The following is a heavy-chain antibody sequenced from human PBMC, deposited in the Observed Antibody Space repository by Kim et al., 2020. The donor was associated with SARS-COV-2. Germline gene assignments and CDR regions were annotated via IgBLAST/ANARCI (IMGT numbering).Heavy chain of an antibody. V-gene: IGHV1-46*02. D-gene: IGHD3-10*01. CDR2: INYIVGSI. Sequence: ASVKVACKASGYTFKSYEIHGVRQAPVQVRVNLGYINYIVGSIIYAQKSKGRRHETRNTSTRPDYMELSSLRSEDTAVYYCARDYYLSGSNSLAYWGQGTLLTVSS. CDR3: ARDYYLSGSNSLAY. CDR1: GYTFKSYE. J-gene: IGHJ4*02.